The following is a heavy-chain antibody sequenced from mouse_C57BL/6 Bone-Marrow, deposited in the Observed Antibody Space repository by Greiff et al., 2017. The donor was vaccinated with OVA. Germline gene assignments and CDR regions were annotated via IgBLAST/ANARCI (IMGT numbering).Heavy chain of an antibody. J-gene: IGHJ2*01. CDR2: IWGVGST. Sequence: VMLVESGPGLVAPSQSLSITCTVSGFSLTSYGVDWVRQSPGKGLEWLGVIWGVGSTYYTSALKSRLSISKDNSKSQVFLKMNRLQTNDTAMNYCASEKTSNDDGGQGTTLTVSS. CDR3: ASEKTSNDD. CDR1: GFSLTSYG. V-gene: IGHV2-6*01.